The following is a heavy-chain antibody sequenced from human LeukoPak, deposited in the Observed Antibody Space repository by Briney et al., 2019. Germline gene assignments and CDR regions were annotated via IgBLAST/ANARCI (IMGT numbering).Heavy chain of an antibody. CDR2: MNPNSGNT. J-gene: IGHJ3*02. D-gene: IGHD2-2*01. CDR3: ARTTVPVGYCSSTSCFYDAFDI. Sequence: ASVKVSCTASGYTFTSYDINWVRQATGQGLEWMGWMNPNSGNTGYAQKFQGRVTMTRNTSISTAYMELSSLRSEDTAVYYCARTTVPVGYCSSTSCFYDAFDIWGQGTMVTVSS. V-gene: IGHV1-8*01. CDR1: GYTFTSYD.